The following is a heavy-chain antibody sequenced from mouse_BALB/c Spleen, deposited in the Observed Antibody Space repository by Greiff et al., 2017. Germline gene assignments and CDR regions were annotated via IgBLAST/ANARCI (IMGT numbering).Heavy chain of an antibody. J-gene: IGHJ2*01. V-gene: IGHV1-7*01. CDR2: INPSTGYT. CDR1: GYTFTSYW. CDR3: AQSYGNYGD. Sequence: QVQLQQSGAELAKPGASVKMSCKASGYTFTSYWMHWVKQRPGQGLEWIGYINPSTGYTEYNQKFKDKATLTADKSSSTAYMQLSSLTSEDSAVYYCAQSYGNYGDWGQGTTLTVSS. D-gene: IGHD2-1*01.